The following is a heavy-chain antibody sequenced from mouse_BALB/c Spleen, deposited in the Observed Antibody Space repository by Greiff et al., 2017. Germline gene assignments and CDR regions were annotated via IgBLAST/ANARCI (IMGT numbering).Heavy chain of an antibody. Sequence: EVKVEESGGGLVKPGGSLKLSCAASGFTFSDYYMYWVRQTPEKRLEWVATISDGGSYTYYPDSVKGRFTISRDNAKNNLYLQMSSLKSEDTAMYYCARGGNFQLGRFAYWGQGTLVTVSA. V-gene: IGHV5-4*02. J-gene: IGHJ3*01. CDR2: ISDGGSYT. CDR3: ARGGNFQLGRFAY. CDR1: GFTFSDYY. D-gene: IGHD4-1*02.